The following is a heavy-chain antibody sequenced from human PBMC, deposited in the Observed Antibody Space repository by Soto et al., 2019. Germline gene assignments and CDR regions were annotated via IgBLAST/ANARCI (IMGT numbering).Heavy chain of an antibody. Sequence: QVQLQESGPGLVKPSETLSLTCSISGGSISDYQWNWIRQPPGKGLEWIGYIYYSGRTNYNPSLKSRPTISLATSTRQFSLRLRSVTAADTAVYYCARMRGLGEISPYLDYWGQGALVTVSS. CDR2: IYYSGRT. CDR1: GGSISDYQ. J-gene: IGHJ4*02. V-gene: IGHV4-59*01. D-gene: IGHD3-16*01. CDR3: ARMRGLGEISPYLDY.